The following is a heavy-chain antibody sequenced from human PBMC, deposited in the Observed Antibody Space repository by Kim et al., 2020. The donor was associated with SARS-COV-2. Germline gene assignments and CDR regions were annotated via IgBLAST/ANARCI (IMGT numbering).Heavy chain of an antibody. J-gene: IGHJ6*02. Sequence: GESLKISCKGSGYSFTSYWIGWVRQMPGKGLEWMGIIYPGDSDTRYSPSFQGQVTISADKSISTAYLQWSSLKASDTAMYYCARGDQSSSWYSLGAKYYYYYYGMDVWGQGTTVTVSS. CDR3: ARGDQSSSWYSLGAKYYYYYYGMDV. V-gene: IGHV5-51*01. CDR2: IYPGDSDT. CDR1: GYSFTSYW. D-gene: IGHD6-13*01.